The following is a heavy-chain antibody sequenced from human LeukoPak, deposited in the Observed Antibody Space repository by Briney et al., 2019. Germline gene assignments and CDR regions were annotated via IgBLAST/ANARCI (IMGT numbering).Heavy chain of an antibody. CDR1: GYTFTGYY. CDR3: ARGPVDAVFGVSTED. D-gene: IGHD3-10*02. J-gene: IGHJ6*02. Sequence: ASVKVSCKASGYTFTGYYMHWVRQAPGQGLEWMGWINPNSGGTNYAQKFQGRVSMTRDTSISTAYMELSSLRSEDTAVYYCARGPVDAVFGVSTEDWGQGATVTVSS. CDR2: INPNSGGT. V-gene: IGHV1-2*02.